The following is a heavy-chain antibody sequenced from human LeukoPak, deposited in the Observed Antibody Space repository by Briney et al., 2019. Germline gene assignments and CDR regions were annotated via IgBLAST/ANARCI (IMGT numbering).Heavy chain of an antibody. CDR3: ARGGSGSYYKGSFDY. D-gene: IGHD3-10*01. J-gene: IGHJ4*02. V-gene: IGHV3-23*01. Sequence: GGSLRLSCAASGFTFSSYAMSWVRQAPGKGLEWVSAISGSGGSTYYADSVKSRFTISRDNSKNSLYLQMNSLRAGDTAVYYCARGGSGSYYKGSFDYWGQGTLVTVSS. CDR1: GFTFSSYA. CDR2: ISGSGGST.